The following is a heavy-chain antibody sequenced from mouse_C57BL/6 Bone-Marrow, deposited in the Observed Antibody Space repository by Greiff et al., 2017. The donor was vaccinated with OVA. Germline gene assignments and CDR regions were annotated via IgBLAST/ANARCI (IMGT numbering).Heavy chain of an antibody. CDR2: ISRGSSTI. J-gene: IGHJ2*01. CDR3: ARLYYFDY. Sequence: EVQLVESGGGLVKPGGSLKLSCAASGFTFSDYGMHWVRQAPEKGLEWVAYISRGSSTIYYADTVKGRFTISRDNAKNTLFLQLTSLRSEDTAMEYCARLYYFDYWGQGTTLTVSS. V-gene: IGHV5-17*01. CDR1: GFTFSDYG.